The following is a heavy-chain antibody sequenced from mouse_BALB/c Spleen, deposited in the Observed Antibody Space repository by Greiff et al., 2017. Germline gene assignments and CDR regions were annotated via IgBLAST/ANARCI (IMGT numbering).Heavy chain of an antibody. Sequence: DVQLQESGPGLVKPSQSLSLTCSVTGYSITSGYYWNWIRQFPGNKLEWMGYISYDGSNNYNPSLKNRISITRDTSKNQFFLKLNSVTTEDTATYYCARDRAYYDYDEGDYAMDYWGQGTSVTVSS. D-gene: IGHD2-4*01. CDR3: ARDRAYYDYDEGDYAMDY. V-gene: IGHV3-6*02. CDR2: ISYDGSN. CDR1: GYSITSGYY. J-gene: IGHJ4*01.